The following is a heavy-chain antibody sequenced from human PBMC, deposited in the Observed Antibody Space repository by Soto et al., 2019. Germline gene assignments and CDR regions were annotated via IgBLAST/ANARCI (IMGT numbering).Heavy chain of an antibody. J-gene: IGHJ6*02. CDR2: VSYDGSDK. V-gene: IGHV3-30*04. CDR1: GFTFISYA. Sequence: SLSHSCASSGFTFISYAMHWVRQAPGKGLEWVSFVSYDGSDKYYADSVKGRFTVSRDNSKNTLYLQMNSLRAEDSAVYYCAREGHSSGWYRGDYYYGMDVWGQGTTVTVSS. CDR3: AREGHSSGWYRGDYYYGMDV. D-gene: IGHD6-19*01.